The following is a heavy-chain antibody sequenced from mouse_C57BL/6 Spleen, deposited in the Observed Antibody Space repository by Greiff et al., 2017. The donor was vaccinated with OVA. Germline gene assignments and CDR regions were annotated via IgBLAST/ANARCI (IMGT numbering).Heavy chain of an antibody. Sequence: QVQLQQSGPELVKPGASVKISCKASGYAFSSSWMNWVKQRPGKGLEWIGRIYPGDGDTNYNGKFKGKATLTADKSSSTAYMQLSSLTSEDSAVXFCARSGFITPLDYWGQGTTLTVSS. CDR2: IYPGDGDT. J-gene: IGHJ2*01. CDR1: GYAFSSSW. CDR3: ARSGFITPLDY. V-gene: IGHV1-82*01. D-gene: IGHD1-1*01.